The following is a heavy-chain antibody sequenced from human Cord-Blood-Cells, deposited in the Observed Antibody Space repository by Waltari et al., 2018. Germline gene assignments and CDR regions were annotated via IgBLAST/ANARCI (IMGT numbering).Heavy chain of an antibody. CDR1: GFTFSSYW. D-gene: IGHD3-3*01. CDR3: ASSAPYYDFWSGQSAFDI. V-gene: IGHV3-7*01. J-gene: IGHJ3*02. CDR2: IKQDGSEK. Sequence: EVQLVESGGGLVQPGGSLRLSCAASGFTFSSYWMSWVRQAPGKGLEWVANIKQDGSEKYYVDSVKGRFTISIDNAENAMYLQMNSLRAEDAAVYYGASSAPYYDFWSGQSAFDIGGQGTMVTVSS.